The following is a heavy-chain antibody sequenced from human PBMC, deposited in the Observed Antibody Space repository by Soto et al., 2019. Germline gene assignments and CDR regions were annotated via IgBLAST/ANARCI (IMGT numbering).Heavy chain of an antibody. V-gene: IGHV3-21*01. CDR2: ISSSSSYI. D-gene: IGHD1-26*01. CDR1: GFTFSTFS. CDR3: VRDSISGSYYFYYYGMDV. Sequence: GGSLRLSCAASGFTFSTFSMNWVRQAPGKGLEWVSSISSSSSYIYYADSVKGRFTISRDNAKNSLYLQMNNLRPEDTAVYYCVRDSISGSYYFYYYGMDVWGLGTTVTVSS. J-gene: IGHJ6*02.